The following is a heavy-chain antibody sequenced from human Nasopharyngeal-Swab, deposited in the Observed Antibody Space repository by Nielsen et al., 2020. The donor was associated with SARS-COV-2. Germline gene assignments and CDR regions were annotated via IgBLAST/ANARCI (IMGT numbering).Heavy chain of an antibody. V-gene: IGHV3-21*01. Sequence: GESLKISCAASGFTFSLYTMSWVRQAPGKGLEWVSAISSTGDYIYYAASVKGRFTISRDNAKNSVYLQMNSVRAEDTAVYYCARDTPAMFAYWGQGTLVTVSS. CDR3: ARDTPAMFAY. CDR1: GFTFSLYT. J-gene: IGHJ4*02. CDR2: ISSTGDYI.